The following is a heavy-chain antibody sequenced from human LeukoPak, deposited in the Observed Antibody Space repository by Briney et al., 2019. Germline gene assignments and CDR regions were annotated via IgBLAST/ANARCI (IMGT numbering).Heavy chain of an antibody. CDR1: GGSISSYY. CDR3: ARDRSDSSGYYFPND. D-gene: IGHD3-22*01. V-gene: IGHV4-59*01. Sequence: SETLSLTCTVSGGSISSYYWSWIRQPPGKGLEWIGYIYYSGSTNYNPSLKSRVTMSVDTSKNQFSLKLSSVTAADTAVYYCARDRSDSSGYYFPNDWGQGTLVTVSS. CDR2: IYYSGST. J-gene: IGHJ4*02.